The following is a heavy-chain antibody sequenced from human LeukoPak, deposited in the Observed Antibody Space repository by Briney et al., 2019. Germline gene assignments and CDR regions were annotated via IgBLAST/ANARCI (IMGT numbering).Heavy chain of an antibody. CDR3: AGRFGERLYSNNDAFDS. J-gene: IGHJ4*02. CDR2: IYPGDSDT. Sequence: PGESLKISCQASGYTFAKYWIGWVRQMPGKGLEWIGIIYPGDSDTRYGPSFQGQVTISVDKSINTAYLQWIRLKASDTAMYYCAGRFGERLYSNNDAFDSWGQGTLVTVSS. CDR1: GYTFAKYW. V-gene: IGHV5-51*01. D-gene: IGHD4-11*01.